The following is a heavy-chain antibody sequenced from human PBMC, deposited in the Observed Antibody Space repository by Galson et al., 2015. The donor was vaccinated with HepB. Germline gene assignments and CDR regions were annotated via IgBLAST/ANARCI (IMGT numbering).Heavy chain of an antibody. CDR2: INNFKDGGGA. CDR1: GFAFSTYA. Sequence: SLRVSGPASGFAFSTYAMSWVRQAPGKGLEWVSGINNFKDGGGAHPADSAKGRSTVPRDDSRNTLYLQINSLTAEDTAVYYCTTDLRRGSEYWGQGTLVTVST. D-gene: IGHD1-14*01. CDR3: TTDLRRGSEY. J-gene: IGHJ4*02. V-gene: IGHV3-23*01.